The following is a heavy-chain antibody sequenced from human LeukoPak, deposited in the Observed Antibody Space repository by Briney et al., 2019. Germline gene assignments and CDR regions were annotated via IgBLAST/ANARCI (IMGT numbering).Heavy chain of an antibody. CDR3: ARDASLSDYDSSGYNVDY. J-gene: IGHJ4*02. D-gene: IGHD3-22*01. CDR2: ITSTSSYT. CDR1: GFIFSDDY. V-gene: IGHV3-11*06. Sequence: GGSLRLSCAASGFIFSDDYISWSRQAPGKGLEWVSYITSTSSYTNYADSVKGRFTISRDNAKNSLYLQMNSLRVEDTAVYYCARDASLSDYDSSGYNVDYWGQGTLVTVSS.